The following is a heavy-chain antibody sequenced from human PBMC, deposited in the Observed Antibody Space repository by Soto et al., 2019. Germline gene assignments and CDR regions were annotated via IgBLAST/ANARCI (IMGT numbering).Heavy chain of an antibody. V-gene: IGHV3-23*01. CDR1: GFTFSTYA. D-gene: IGHD3-10*01. CDR3: ARCSITMVGGVRYGMDV. CDR2: LSGSGGTT. Sequence: EVQLLESGGGLVQPGGSLRLFCAASGFTFSTYAMSWVRQAPGKGLEWVSTLSGSGGTTYYADSVKGRFTISRDNSQNTLYLQMNSLRAEDTAVYICARCSITMVGGVRYGMDVWGQGTTVTVSS. J-gene: IGHJ6*02.